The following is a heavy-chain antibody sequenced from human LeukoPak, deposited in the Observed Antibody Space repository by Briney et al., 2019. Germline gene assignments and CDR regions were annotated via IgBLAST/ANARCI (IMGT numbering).Heavy chain of an antibody. D-gene: IGHD3-9*01. V-gene: IGHV3-33*01. Sequence: GTSLRLSCAGSGFTFGRHGIHWVRQAPGKGLDWVAVIWYDGSNQYYADSVKGRFTISRDNSKNMVYLQMNGVRAEDTAVYYCARDPGGTTGDSYDYWGQGTLVIVSS. J-gene: IGHJ4*02. CDR2: IWYDGSNQ. CDR3: ARDPGGTTGDSYDY. CDR1: GFTFGRHG.